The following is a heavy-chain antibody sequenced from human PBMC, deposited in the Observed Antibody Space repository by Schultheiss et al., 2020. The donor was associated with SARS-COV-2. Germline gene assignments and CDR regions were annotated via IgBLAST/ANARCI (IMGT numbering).Heavy chain of an antibody. Sequence: GGSLRLSCAASGFTFSSYEMNWVRQAPGKGLEWVSSISSTSSYIYYADSVKGRFTISRDNAKNSLYLQMNSLRVEDTAVYYCHILYYYDSSGSTDYWGQGTLVTVSS. V-gene: IGHV3-21*01. CDR2: ISSTSSYI. CDR3: HILYYYDSSGSTDY. CDR1: GFTFSSYE. D-gene: IGHD3-22*01. J-gene: IGHJ4*02.